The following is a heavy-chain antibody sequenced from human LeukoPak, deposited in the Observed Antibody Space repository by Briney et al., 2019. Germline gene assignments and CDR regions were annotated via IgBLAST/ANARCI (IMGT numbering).Heavy chain of an antibody. CDR1: GYSISSSNW. V-gene: IGHV4-28*01. CDR2: IYYSGST. D-gene: IGHD5-18*01. Sequence: SETLSLTCAVSGYSISSSNWWGWIRQPPGKGLGWIGHIYYSGSTYYNPSLKSRVTTSVDTSKNQFSLKLSSVPAADTPVDYCARPDQRGYSYGYSAFDIWGQGTMVTVSS. J-gene: IGHJ3*02. CDR3: ARPDQRGYSYGYSAFDI.